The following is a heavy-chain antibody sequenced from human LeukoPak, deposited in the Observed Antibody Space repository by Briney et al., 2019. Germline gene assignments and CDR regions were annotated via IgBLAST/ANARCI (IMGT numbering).Heavy chain of an antibody. Sequence: GGSLRLSCAASVFTFSDDWMTWLRQAPAKGLKWVGRIKSKTDGGTTDYAAPVKGRFTISRVDSKNTRYLQMNSLKTDDTAVYYCTKGMATMDYWGQGTLVTVSS. J-gene: IGHJ4*02. CDR2: IKSKTDGGTT. V-gene: IGHV3-15*01. CDR1: VFTFSDDW. D-gene: IGHD5-24*01. CDR3: TKGMATMDY.